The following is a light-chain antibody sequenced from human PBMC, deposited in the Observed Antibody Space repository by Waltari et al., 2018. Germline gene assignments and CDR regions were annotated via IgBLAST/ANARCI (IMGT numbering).Light chain of an antibody. CDR2: EVN. V-gene: IGLV2-8*01. CDR1: SSDVGGYDY. J-gene: IGLJ3*02. CDR3: SSYAGSTLM. Sequence: QSALTQPPSASGSPGQSVTISCTGTSSDVGGYDYVSWYQQHPGKAPKLMIYEVNKRPSGFTDRFSGSKSGNTASLTVSGLQAEDEADYYCSSYAGSTLMFGGGTKLTVL.